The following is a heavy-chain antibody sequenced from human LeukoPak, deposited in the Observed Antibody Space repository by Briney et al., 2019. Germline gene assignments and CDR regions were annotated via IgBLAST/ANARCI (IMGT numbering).Heavy chain of an antibody. J-gene: IGHJ4*02. CDR3: ARLCFGNRYCGGERVPPGHSGRIPLGGLFDY. D-gene: IGHD2-21*01. Sequence: SETLSLTCTVSGGSISRYYWSWIRQPPGKGLEWIGYKDYSGSTNYNRSLKSRVTISVDTSKNQFSLKLSSVTAADTAVYYCARLCFGNRYCGGERVPPGHSGRIPLGGLFDYWGQGTLVTVSS. CDR2: KDYSGST. CDR1: GGSISRYY. V-gene: IGHV4-59*08.